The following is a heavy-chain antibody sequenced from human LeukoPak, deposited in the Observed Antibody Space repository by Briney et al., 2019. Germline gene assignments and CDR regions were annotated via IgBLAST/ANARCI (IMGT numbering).Heavy chain of an antibody. V-gene: IGHV1-2*02. D-gene: IGHD3-3*01. Sequence: ASVTVSCKASGYTFTGYYMHWVRQAPGQGLEWMGWINPNSGGTNYAQKFQGRVTMTRDTSISTAYMELSRLRSDDTAVYYCARSHYDFWSPYYKTTANWFDPWGQGTLVTVSS. CDR1: GYTFTGYY. J-gene: IGHJ5*02. CDR3: ARSHYDFWSPYYKTTANWFDP. CDR2: INPNSGGT.